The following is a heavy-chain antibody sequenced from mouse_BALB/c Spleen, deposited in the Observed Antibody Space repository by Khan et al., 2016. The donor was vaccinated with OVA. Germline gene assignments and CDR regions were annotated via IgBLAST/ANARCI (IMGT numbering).Heavy chain of an antibody. CDR1: GFSLTSYG. Sequence: QVQLKESGPGLVAPSQSLSITCTVSGFSLTSYGVHWVRQPPGKGLAWLVVIWSDGSTNYNSVLKSRLSISKDNSKSQVFLQMNSLQTDDTAIHYSARWFDGYSSLYAMDYWGQGTSVTVSS. J-gene: IGHJ4*01. V-gene: IGHV2-6*02. CDR2: IWSDGST. D-gene: IGHD2-3*01. CDR3: ARWFDGYSSLYAMDY.